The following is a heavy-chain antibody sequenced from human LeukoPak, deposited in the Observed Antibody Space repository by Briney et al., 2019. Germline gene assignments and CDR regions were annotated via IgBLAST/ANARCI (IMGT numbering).Heavy chain of an antibody. CDR2: INHSGST. V-gene: IGHV4-34*01. J-gene: IGHJ5*02. CDR3: ARGVRGYCSSTSCRRGKNWFDP. Sequence: SETLSLTCAVYGGSFSGYYWSWIRQPPGKGLEWIGEINHSGSTNYNPSLKSRVTISVDTSKNQFSLKLSSVTAADTAVYYCARGVRGYCSSTSCRRGKNWFDPRGQGTLVTVSS. CDR1: GGSFSGYY. D-gene: IGHD2-2*01.